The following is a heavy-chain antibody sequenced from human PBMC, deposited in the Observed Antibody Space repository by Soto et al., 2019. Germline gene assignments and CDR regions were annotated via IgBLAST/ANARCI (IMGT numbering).Heavy chain of an antibody. V-gene: IGHV1-69*01. CDR1: GGTFNNYP. CDR2: SIPIFGTA. CDR3: ARGRGYSGDDHYYYFDMDV. J-gene: IGHJ6*02. D-gene: IGHD5-12*01. Sequence: QVQLVQSGAEVKKPASSVKVSCKASGGTFNNYPITWVRQAPGEGLEWMGGSIPIFGTANYAQNCQGRVTISVDESTSTAYMELSSLRSEDTAVYYCARGRGYSGDDHYYYFDMDVWGQGTTVNV.